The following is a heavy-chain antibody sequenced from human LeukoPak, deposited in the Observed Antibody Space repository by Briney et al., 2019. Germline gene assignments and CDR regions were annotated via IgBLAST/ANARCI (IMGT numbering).Heavy chain of an antibody. Sequence: SQTLSLTCAVVGGSISSAGYSWTWIRQPPGKGLEWIGYIYQSGNTYYNPSLKSRVTISVDKSANQFSLSLNSVTAADTAVYYCANRAGFDAFDIWGQGTMVTVSS. CDR3: ANRAGFDAFDI. V-gene: IGHV4-30-2*01. D-gene: IGHD6-13*01. CDR2: IYQSGNT. CDR1: GGSISSAGYS. J-gene: IGHJ3*02.